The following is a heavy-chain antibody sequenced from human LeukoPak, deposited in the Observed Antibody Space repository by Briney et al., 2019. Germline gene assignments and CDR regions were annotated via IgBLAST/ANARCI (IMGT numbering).Heavy chain of an antibody. V-gene: IGHV1-69*01. CDR2: IIPIFGTA. CDR1: GGTFSSYA. CDR3: ARDHGGSYYRDAFDI. D-gene: IGHD1-26*01. Sequence: SVKVSCKASGGTFSSYAISWVRQAPGQGLEWMGGIIPIFGTANYAQKFQGRVTITADESTSTAYMELSSLRSEDTAVYYCARDHGGSYYRDAFDIWGQGTMVTVSS. J-gene: IGHJ3*02.